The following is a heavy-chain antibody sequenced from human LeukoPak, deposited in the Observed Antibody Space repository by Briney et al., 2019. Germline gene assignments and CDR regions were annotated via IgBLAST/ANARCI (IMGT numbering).Heavy chain of an antibody. J-gene: IGHJ4*02. Sequence: GGSLRLSCTAFGINLSRYWMNWVRQAPGKGLAWVSSISSSGSYIYYADSVKGRFTFSRDNAKNSLYLQMNSLRAEDTAVYYCARGSGVQVWSSLDYWGQGTLVTVSS. CDR1: GINLSRYW. CDR2: ISSSGSYI. D-gene: IGHD5-18*01. CDR3: ARGSGVQVWSSLDY. V-gene: IGHV3-21*01.